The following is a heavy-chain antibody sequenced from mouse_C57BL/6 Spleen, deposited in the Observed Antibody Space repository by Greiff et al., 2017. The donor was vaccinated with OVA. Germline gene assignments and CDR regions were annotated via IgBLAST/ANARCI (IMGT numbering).Heavy chain of an antibody. CDR1: GYTFTSYW. Sequence: QVQLQQPGAELVRPGSSVKLSCKASGYTFTSYWMDWVKQRPGQGLEWIGNIYPSDSETHYNQKFKDKATLTVDKSSRTAYMQLSSLTSEDSAVYYCARGENYYGSSWAYWGQGTLVTVSA. J-gene: IGHJ3*01. D-gene: IGHD1-1*01. CDR2: IYPSDSET. V-gene: IGHV1-61*01. CDR3: ARGENYYGSSWAY.